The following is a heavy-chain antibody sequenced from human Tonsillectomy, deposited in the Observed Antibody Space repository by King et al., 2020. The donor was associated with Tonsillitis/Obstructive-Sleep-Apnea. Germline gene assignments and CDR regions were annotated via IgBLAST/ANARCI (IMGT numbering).Heavy chain of an antibody. CDR3: ARHLTDIVVVPAAIEGGGYYYYGMDV. CDR1: GGSISSYY. J-gene: IGHJ6*02. Sequence: QLQESGPGLVKPSETLSLTCTVSGGSISSYYWSWLRQPPGKGLEWIGYIYYSGSTNYNPSLKSRVTISVDTSKNQFSLKLSSVTAADTAVYYCARHLTDIVVVPAAIEGGGYYYYGMDVWGQGTTVTVSS. V-gene: IGHV4-59*08. D-gene: IGHD2-2*02. CDR2: IYYSGST.